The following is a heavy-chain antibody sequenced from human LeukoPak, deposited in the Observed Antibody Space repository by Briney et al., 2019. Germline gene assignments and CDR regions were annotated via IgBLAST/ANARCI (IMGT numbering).Heavy chain of an antibody. J-gene: IGHJ3*02. CDR2: IYYSGST. CDR1: GGSISSSSYY. CDR3: ARHRDYYDSSGYISDAFDI. Sequence: PSETLSLTCTVSGGSISSSSYYWGWIRQPPGKGLEWIGSIYYSGSTYYNPSLKSRVTISVDTSKNQFSLKLSSVTAADTAVYYCARHRDYYDSSGYISDAFDIWGQGTMVTVSS. V-gene: IGHV4-39*01. D-gene: IGHD3-22*01.